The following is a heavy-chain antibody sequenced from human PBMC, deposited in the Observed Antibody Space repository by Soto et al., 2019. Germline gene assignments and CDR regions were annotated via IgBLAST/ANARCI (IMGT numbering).Heavy chain of an antibody. Sequence: QVQLVQSGAEVKKPGSSVKVSCKASGGTFSSYAISWVRQAPGQGLEWMGGIIPIFGTANYAQKFQGRVTITADESTSTAYMELSSLRSEDTAAYYCARDWGYGSGSYENWFDPWGQGTLVTVSS. CDR3: ARDWGYGSGSYENWFDP. D-gene: IGHD3-10*01. CDR1: GGTFSSYA. V-gene: IGHV1-69*01. CDR2: IIPIFGTA. J-gene: IGHJ5*02.